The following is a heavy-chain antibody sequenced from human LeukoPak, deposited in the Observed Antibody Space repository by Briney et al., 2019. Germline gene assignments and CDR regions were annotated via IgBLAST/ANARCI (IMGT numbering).Heavy chain of an antibody. D-gene: IGHD3-3*01. V-gene: IGHV1-2*02. Sequence: ASVKVSCKAPGYIFTGYYIHWVRQAPGQGLEWMGWINPNSGGTDYAQKFQGRVIMTRDTSITTAYMELNSLISDGTAVYYCARGLAIFGVVIPTFFDSWGQGTLVTVSS. CDR3: ARGLAIFGVVIPTFFDS. J-gene: IGHJ4*02. CDR2: INPNSGGT. CDR1: GYIFTGYY.